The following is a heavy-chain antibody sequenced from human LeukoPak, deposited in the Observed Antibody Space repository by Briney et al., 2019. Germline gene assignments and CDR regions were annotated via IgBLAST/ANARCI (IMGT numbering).Heavy chain of an antibody. CDR3: AGVRDSDDSSGYPDY. CDR2: IYYTGST. Sequence: SETLSFTCSGSSGSISSTTYYWGWIRQPPGKRLECIANIYYTGSTYYNPSLNSRVTISSATSTNQFSLKLSSVTAADTAVYYCAGVRDSDDSSGYPDYWGQGTLVTVSS. J-gene: IGHJ4*02. V-gene: IGHV4-39*07. D-gene: IGHD3-22*01. CDR1: SGSISSTTYY.